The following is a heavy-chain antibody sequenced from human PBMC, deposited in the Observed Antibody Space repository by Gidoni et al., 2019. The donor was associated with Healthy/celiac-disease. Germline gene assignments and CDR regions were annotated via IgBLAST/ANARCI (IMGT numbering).Heavy chain of an antibody. V-gene: IGHV3-23*01. J-gene: IGHJ6*02. CDR1: TFSSYA. CDR2: ISGSGGST. D-gene: IGHD3-10*01. CDR3: AKYGSGSDRTYYYYGMDV. Sequence: TFSSYAMSWVRQAPGKGLEWVSAISGSGGSTYYADSVKGRFTISRDNSKNTLYLQMNSLRAEDTAVYYCAKYGSGSDRTYYYYGMDVWGQGTTVTVSS.